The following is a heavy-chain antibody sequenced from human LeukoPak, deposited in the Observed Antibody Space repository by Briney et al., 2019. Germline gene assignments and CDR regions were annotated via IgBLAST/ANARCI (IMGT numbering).Heavy chain of an antibody. J-gene: IGHJ4*02. D-gene: IGHD5-12*01. Sequence: GGSLRLSCAASGFTFSNFWMSWVRQAPGKGLEWVANIEQEGSEKNYVDSVKGRFTIYRDNAKNSLYLQMNSLRAEDTAVYYCARGGARVATIRVDHWGQGSLVTVSS. CDR2: IEQEGSEK. CDR3: ARGGARVATIRVDH. CDR1: GFTFSNFW. V-gene: IGHV3-7*04.